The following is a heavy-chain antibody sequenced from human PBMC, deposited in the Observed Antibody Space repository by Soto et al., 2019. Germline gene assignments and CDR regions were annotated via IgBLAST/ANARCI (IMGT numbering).Heavy chain of an antibody. CDR3: ARINYGSGIF. V-gene: IGHV1-69*13. CDR1: GGTFSSYA. Sequence: GASVKVSCKASGGTFSSYAISWVRQAPGQGLEWMGGIIPIFGTANYAQKFQGRVTITADESTSTAYMELSSLRSEDTAVYYYARINYGSGIFWGQGTLVTVSS. D-gene: IGHD3-10*01. CDR2: IIPIFGTA. J-gene: IGHJ4*02.